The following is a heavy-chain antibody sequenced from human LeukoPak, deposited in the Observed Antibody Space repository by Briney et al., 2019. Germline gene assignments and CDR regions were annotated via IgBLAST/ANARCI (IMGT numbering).Heavy chain of an antibody. CDR3: ARDSSSGSYCFDY. Sequence: GRSLRLSCAASGFIFSNYVMHWVRQAPGKGLEWVALIWYGGSNKYYADTVMGRFTVSRDNSKNTLYLQMNSLRAEDTAVYYCARDSSSGSYCFDYWGQGTLVTVSS. CDR2: IWYGGSNK. CDR1: GFIFSNYV. D-gene: IGHD3-10*01. V-gene: IGHV3-33*01. J-gene: IGHJ4*02.